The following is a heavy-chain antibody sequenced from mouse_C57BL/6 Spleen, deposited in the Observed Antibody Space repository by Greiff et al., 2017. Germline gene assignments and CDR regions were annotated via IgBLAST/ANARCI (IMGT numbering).Heavy chain of an antibody. CDR3: ARQDSRGVRGYFDY. Sequence: QVQLQQPGAELVMPGASVKLSCKASGYTFTSYWMHWGKQRPGQGLEWIGESDPSDSYTNYNQKFKGKSTLTVDKSSSTSYMQLSSLTSEDSAVYYCARQDSRGVRGYFDYWGQGTTLTVSS. D-gene: IGHD3-3*01. CDR1: GYTFTSYW. V-gene: IGHV1-69*01. CDR2: SDPSDSYT. J-gene: IGHJ2*01.